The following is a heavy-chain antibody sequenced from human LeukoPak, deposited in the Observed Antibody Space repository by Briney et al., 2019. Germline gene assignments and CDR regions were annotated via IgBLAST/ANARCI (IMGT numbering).Heavy chain of an antibody. CDR2: ISTSGNT. D-gene: IGHD7-27*01. V-gene: IGHV4-61*02. Sequence: PSETLSLTCAVSGYSISSGYYWGWIRQPAGKGLEWIGRISTSGNTNYNPSLKSQVTISRRTSKNQFSLNLNFVTAADTAIYYCARDRAGDSFDIWGQGTLVTVSS. CDR1: GYSISSGYY. CDR3: ARDRAGDSFDI. J-gene: IGHJ3*02.